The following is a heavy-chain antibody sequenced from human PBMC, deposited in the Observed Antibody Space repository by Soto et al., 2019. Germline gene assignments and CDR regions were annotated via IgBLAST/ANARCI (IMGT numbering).Heavy chain of an antibody. J-gene: IGHJ3*02. CDR2: IYYSGST. CDR1: GGSISSGGYY. CDR3: ARLMVRGVKNAFDI. Sequence: SATLSLTCTVSGGSISSGGYYWSWIRQHPGKGLEWIGYIYYSGSTYYNPSLKSRVTISVDTSKNQFSLKLSSVTAADTAVYYCARLMVRGVKNAFDIWGQGTMVTVSS. V-gene: IGHV4-31*03. D-gene: IGHD3-10*01.